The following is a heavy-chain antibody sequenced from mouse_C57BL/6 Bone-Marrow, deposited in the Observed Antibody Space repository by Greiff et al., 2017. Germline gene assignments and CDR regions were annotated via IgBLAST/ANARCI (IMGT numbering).Heavy chain of an antibody. CDR2: INPGSGGT. D-gene: IGHD1-1*01. J-gene: IGHJ1*03. CDR1: GYAFTNYL. CDR3: ARRATVEYFDV. V-gene: IGHV1-54*01. Sequence: VKLMESGAELVRPGTSVKVSCKASGYAFTNYLIEWVKQRPGQGLEWIGVINPGSGGTNYNEKFKGKATLTADKSSSTAYMQLSSLTSEDSAVYFCARRATVEYFDVWGTGTTVTVSS.